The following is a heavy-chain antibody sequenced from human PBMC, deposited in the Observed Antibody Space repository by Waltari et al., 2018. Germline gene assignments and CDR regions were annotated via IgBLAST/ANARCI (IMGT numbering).Heavy chain of an antibody. D-gene: IGHD3-10*01. Sequence: QVQLVQSGSELKKPGASVKVSCKASGYTFTSYAMNWVRQAPGQGLEWMVRNNTNTGNPTYAQGFTVRFVVSLHTSVSTAYLQSSSLKAEVTTVDYCARGQRFGEFYDVAYWGQGTLGTVSS. CDR3: ARGQRFGEFYDVAY. CDR2: NNTNTGNP. V-gene: IGHV7-4-1*02. J-gene: IGHJ4*02. CDR1: GYTFTSYA.